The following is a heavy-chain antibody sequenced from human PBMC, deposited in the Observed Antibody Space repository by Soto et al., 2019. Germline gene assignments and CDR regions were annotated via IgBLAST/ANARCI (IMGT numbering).Heavy chain of an antibody. CDR2: ITGSGDGA. Sequence: GGSLRLSCGASGFTFSSYAMNWVRQTPGQGLEWVSSITGSGDGAFYADSVKGRFSISRDNSKNTLYLQMNSLRVEDTAVYYCTKASGSYLSFPWFDPWGQGTLVTVSS. J-gene: IGHJ5*02. V-gene: IGHV3-23*01. CDR1: GFTFSSYA. CDR3: TKASGSYLSFPWFDP. D-gene: IGHD1-26*01.